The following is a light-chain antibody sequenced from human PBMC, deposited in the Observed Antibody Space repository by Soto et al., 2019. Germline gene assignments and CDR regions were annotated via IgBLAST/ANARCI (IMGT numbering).Light chain of an antibody. CDR3: EAWDSRLTAVV. J-gene: IGLJ2*01. CDR2: DNN. CDR1: SSNIGNNY. Sequence: QSVLTQPPSVSAAPGQRVTISCSGSSSNIGNNYVSWYRQLPGTAPKLLIYDNNKRPSGIPDRFSGSKSGTSATLGIAGLQTGDKADYYCEAWDSRLTAVVFGGGTKLTVL. V-gene: IGLV1-51*01.